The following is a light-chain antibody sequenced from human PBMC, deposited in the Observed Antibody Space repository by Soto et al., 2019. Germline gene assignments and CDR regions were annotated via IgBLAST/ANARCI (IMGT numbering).Light chain of an antibody. Sequence: QSVLTQPASVSGSPGQTITISCTGTSSDIGGYNAVSWYQHHPGKAPKLIIYEVTHRPSGVSDRFSASKSGNTASLTISGLQAADEADYYCNSFRVSHLYVFGTGTKLTVL. J-gene: IGLJ1*01. CDR1: SSDIGGYNA. CDR2: EVT. V-gene: IGLV2-14*01. CDR3: NSFRVSHLYV.